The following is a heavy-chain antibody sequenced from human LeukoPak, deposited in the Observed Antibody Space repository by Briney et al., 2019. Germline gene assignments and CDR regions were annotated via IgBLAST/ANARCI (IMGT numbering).Heavy chain of an antibody. CDR3: ARNSRYYFGSGKYGMDV. D-gene: IGHD3-10*01. CDR1: GFTFSSYA. J-gene: IGHJ6*02. Sequence: PGRSLRLSCAASGFTFSSYAMHWVRQAPGKGLEWVAVISYDGSNKYYADSVKGRFTISRDNSKNTLYLQMNSLRAEDTAVYYCARNSRYYFGSGKYGMDVWGQGTTVTVSS. V-gene: IGHV3-30*04. CDR2: ISYDGSNK.